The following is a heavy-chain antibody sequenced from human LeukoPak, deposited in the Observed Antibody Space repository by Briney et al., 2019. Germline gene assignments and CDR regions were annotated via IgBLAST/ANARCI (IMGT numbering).Heavy chain of an antibody. CDR3: AKDLPDGYSYGYNYYYGMDV. CDR1: GFTFSSYG. D-gene: IGHD5-18*01. V-gene: IGHV3-30*18. CDR2: ISYDGSNK. Sequence: PGRSLRLPCAASGFTFSSYGMHWVRQAPGKGLEWVAVISYDGSNKYYADSMKGRFTISRDNSKNTLYLQMNSLRAEDTAVYYCAKDLPDGYSYGYNYYYGMDVWGQGTTVTVSS. J-gene: IGHJ6*02.